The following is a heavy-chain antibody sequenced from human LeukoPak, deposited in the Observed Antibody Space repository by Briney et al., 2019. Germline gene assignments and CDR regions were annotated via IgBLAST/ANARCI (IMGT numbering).Heavy chain of an antibody. CDR1: GFTFSSYR. CDR3: AKVDPDGGYDY. Sequence: GGSLRLSCAASGFTFSSYRMHWVRQTPGKGLLWVSRINSDGTSTGYADSVKGRFTISRDNAKNSLYLQMNSLRAEDTALYYCAKVDPDGGYDYWGQGTLVTVSS. CDR2: INSDGTST. D-gene: IGHD4-23*01. J-gene: IGHJ4*02. V-gene: IGHV3-74*01.